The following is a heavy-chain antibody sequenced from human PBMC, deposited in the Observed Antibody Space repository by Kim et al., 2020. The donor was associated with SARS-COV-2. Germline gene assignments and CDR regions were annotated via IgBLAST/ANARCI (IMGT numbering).Heavy chain of an antibody. CDR3: ARSKFNFYDSTGYQT. V-gene: IGHV4-30-4*01. D-gene: IGHD3-22*01. J-gene: IGHJ5*01. CDR1: GGSISSGDYY. CDR2: IYYSGST. Sequence: SETLSLTCTVSGGSISSGDYYWSWIRQPPVKGLECIGYIYYSGSTYYNPSLKSRVIISIDTSKNQFSLKLTSVTAADTAVYYCARSKFNFYDSTGYQTWG.